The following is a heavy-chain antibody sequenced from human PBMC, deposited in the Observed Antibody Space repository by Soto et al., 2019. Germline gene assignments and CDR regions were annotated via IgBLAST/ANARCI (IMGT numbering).Heavy chain of an antibody. CDR3: ARVGTSYARRGLDV. Sequence: SETLSLTCKVSGGAIDRGGYYWCWIRQHPGKGLEWIGHIYYTGSAYYKPSLKSGVSMSIDTSQNQFSLELISVTAADTAVYYCARVGTSYARRGLDVWGQGTTVTVSS. CDR1: GGAIDRGGYY. V-gene: IGHV4-31*02. CDR2: IYYTGSA. D-gene: IGHD7-27*01. J-gene: IGHJ6*02.